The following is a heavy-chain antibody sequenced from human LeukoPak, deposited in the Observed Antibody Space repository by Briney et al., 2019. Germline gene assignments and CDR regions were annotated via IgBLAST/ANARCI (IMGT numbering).Heavy chain of an antibody. Sequence: GGSLRLSCAASGFTFSSYAMSWVRQAPGKGLEWVSAISGSGGSTYYADSVKGRFTISRDNSKNTLYLQMNSLRAEDTAVYYCAKPLSRGSRLVVIITYYFDYWGQGTLVTVSS. CDR2: ISGSGGST. CDR1: GFTFSSYA. D-gene: IGHD3-22*01. J-gene: IGHJ4*02. V-gene: IGHV3-23*01. CDR3: AKPLSRGSRLVVIITYYFDY.